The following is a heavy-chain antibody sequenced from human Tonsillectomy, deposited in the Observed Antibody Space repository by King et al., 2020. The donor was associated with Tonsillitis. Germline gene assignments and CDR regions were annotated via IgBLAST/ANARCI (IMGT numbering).Heavy chain of an antibody. Sequence: HVQLVESGGGVVQPGRSLRLSCAASGFTFSSYAMHWVRQAPGKGLEWVAVISYDGSNKYYADSVKGRFTISRDNSKNTLYLQMNSLRAEDTAVYYCARTEDRKQWLGVYYFDYWGQGTLVTVSS. CDR3: ARTEDRKQWLGVYYFDY. CDR1: GFTFSSYA. D-gene: IGHD6-19*01. J-gene: IGHJ4*02. V-gene: IGHV3-30*04. CDR2: ISYDGSNK.